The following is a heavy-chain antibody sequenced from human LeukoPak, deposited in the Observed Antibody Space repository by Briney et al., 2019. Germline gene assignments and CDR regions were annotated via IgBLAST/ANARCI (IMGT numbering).Heavy chain of an antibody. D-gene: IGHD3-3*01. J-gene: IGHJ5*02. CDR3: ARYNYDFWSGYSKWFDP. V-gene: IGHV4-39*07. Sequence: SETLSLTCTVSGVSISSSNSYWGWIRQPPGKGLEWIGSIYYSGNTYYNASLKSQVSISIDTSKNQFSLKLSSVTAADTAVYYCARYNYDFWSGYSKWFDPWGQGTLVTVSS. CDR2: IYYSGNT. CDR1: GVSISSSNSY.